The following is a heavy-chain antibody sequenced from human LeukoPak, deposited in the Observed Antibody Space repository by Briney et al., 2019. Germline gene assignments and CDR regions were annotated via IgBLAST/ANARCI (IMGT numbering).Heavy chain of an antibody. CDR2: IYYSGST. J-gene: IGHJ4*02. CDR3: ARSSGWYDY. V-gene: IGHV4-30-4*07. Sequence: SETLSLTCAVSGGSISSGGYSWSWIRQPPGKGLEWIGYIYYSGSTYYNPSLKSRVTISVDTSKNQFSLKLSSVTAADTAVYYCARSSGWYDYWGQGTLVTVSS. CDR1: GGSISSGGYS. D-gene: IGHD6-19*01.